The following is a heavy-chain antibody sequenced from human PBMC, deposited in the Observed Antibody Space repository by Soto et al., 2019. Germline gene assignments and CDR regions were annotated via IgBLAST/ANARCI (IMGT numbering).Heavy chain of an antibody. Sequence: QVQLVESGGGVVQPGRSLRLSCAASGFTFSSYGMHWVRQAPGKGLEWVAVISYDGSNKYYADSVKGRFTIARDNSKNTLFLHMSRLRAEDTAVYYCVKDGSSGWPYYYGLDVWGQGTSVTVSS. CDR2: ISYDGSNK. CDR1: GFTFSSYG. D-gene: IGHD6-19*01. V-gene: IGHV3-30*18. J-gene: IGHJ6*02. CDR3: VKDGSSGWPYYYGLDV.